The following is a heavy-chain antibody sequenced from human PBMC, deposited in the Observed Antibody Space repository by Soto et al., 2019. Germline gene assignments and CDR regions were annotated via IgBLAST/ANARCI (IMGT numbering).Heavy chain of an antibody. CDR3: AHSDRSSEYYYYGMDV. CDR1: GFSLSTSGVG. V-gene: IGHV2-5*01. Sequence: QITLKESGPTLVKPTQTLTLTCTFSGFSLSTSGVGVGWIRQPPGKALEWLALIYWNDDKRYSPSLKSRLTITKDTSKNQEVLTMSNMDPVDTATYYCAHSDRSSEYYYYGMDVWGQGTTVTVSS. D-gene: IGHD6-13*01. CDR2: IYWNDDK. J-gene: IGHJ6*02.